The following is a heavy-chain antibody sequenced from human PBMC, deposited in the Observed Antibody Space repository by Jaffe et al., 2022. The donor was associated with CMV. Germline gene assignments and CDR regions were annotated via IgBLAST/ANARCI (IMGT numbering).Heavy chain of an antibody. CDR3: ARGALTLMDV. D-gene: IGHD3-3*02. Sequence: EVQLVQSGAEVKKPGESLKISCKGSGYSFNNYWIGWVRQLPGKGLEWMGIIYPDDSDTRYSPSFQGQVTISVDKSTSTVYLQWSTLKASDTAIYYCARGALTLMDVWGQGTTVTVSS. J-gene: IGHJ6*02. CDR2: IYPDDSDT. V-gene: IGHV5-51*01. CDR1: GYSFNNYW.